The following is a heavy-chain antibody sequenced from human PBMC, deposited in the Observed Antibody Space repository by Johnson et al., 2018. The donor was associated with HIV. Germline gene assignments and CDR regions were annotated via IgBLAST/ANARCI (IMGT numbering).Heavy chain of an antibody. CDR1: GFTFSDAW. J-gene: IGHJ3*02. Sequence: QVQLVESGGGLVKPGGSLRLSCAASGFTFSDAWMNWVRQAPGKGLEWVAVIWYDGSNKYYADSVAGRFTISRDNSKNTLYLQMSSLRAEDTAVYYCAKSPGKDHGGNSGAFHIWGQGTMVTVSS. D-gene: IGHD4-23*01. CDR3: AKSPGKDHGGNSGAFHI. V-gene: IGHV3-33*06. CDR2: IWYDGSNK.